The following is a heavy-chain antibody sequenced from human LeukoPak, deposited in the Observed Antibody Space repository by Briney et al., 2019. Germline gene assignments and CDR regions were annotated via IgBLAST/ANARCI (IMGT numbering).Heavy chain of an antibody. Sequence: GASVKVSCKASGGTFSSYAISWVRQAPGQGLEWMGRIIPIFGIANYAQKFQGRVTMTRDTSTSTVYMELSSLRSEDTAVYYCARDLGDTAMPSNWFDPWGQGTLVTVSS. CDR2: IIPIFGIA. J-gene: IGHJ5*02. D-gene: IGHD5-18*01. V-gene: IGHV1-69*04. CDR1: GGTFSSYA. CDR3: ARDLGDTAMPSNWFDP.